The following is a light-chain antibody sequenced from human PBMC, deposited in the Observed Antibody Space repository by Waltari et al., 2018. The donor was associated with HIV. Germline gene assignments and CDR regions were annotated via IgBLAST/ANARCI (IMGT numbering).Light chain of an antibody. J-gene: IGLJ3*02. CDR1: SSNIGSTT. CDR3: AAWDDSLNGWV. Sequence: QSVLTQPPSASGTPGQRVTISCSGSSSNIGSTTVNWYHQLPGTAPKLLIYTNGQRRSGVPDRLSGSKSDNSASLAISGLQSEDEADYYCAAWDDSLNGWVFGGGTKLTVL. CDR2: TNG. V-gene: IGLV1-44*01.